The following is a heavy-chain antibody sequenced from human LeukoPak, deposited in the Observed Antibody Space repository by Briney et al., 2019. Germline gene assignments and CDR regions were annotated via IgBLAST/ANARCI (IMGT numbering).Heavy chain of an antibody. CDR2: ISAYNGNT. V-gene: IGHV1-18*01. CDR3: ARDHYDFWSGYPVSFDP. D-gene: IGHD3-3*01. J-gene: IGHJ5*02. CDR1: GYTFTSYG. Sequence: ASVKVSCKASGYTFTSYGISWVRQAPGQGHEWMGWISAYNGNTNYAQKLQGRVTMTTDTSTSTAYMELRSLRSDDTAVYYCARDHYDFWSGYPVSFDPWGQGTLVTVSS.